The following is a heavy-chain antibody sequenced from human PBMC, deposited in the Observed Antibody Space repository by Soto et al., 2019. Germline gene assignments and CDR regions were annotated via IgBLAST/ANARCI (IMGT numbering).Heavy chain of an antibody. CDR2: IYYSGST. J-gene: IGHJ5*02. CDR1: GGSISSGGYY. V-gene: IGHV4-31*03. D-gene: IGHD6-13*01. Sequence: SETLSLTCTVSGGSISSGGYYWSWIRQHPGKGLEWIGYIYYSGSTYYNPSLKSRVTISVDTSKIQFSLKLSSVTAADTAAYYCARGGGIAAAGTPFDPWGQGTQVTVSS. CDR3: ARGGGIAAAGTPFDP.